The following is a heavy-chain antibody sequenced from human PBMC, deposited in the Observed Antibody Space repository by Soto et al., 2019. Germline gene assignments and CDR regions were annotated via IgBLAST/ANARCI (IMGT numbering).Heavy chain of an antibody. CDR2: ISWNSGSI. CDR3: AKDKGSTTVTKGAARNAFDI. D-gene: IGHD4-17*01. CDR1: GFTFDDYA. V-gene: IGHV3-9*01. J-gene: IGHJ3*02. Sequence: PGGSLRLSCAASGFTFDDYAMHWVRQAPGKGPEWVSGISWNSGSIGYADSVKGRFTISRDNAKNSLYLQMNSLRAEDTALYYCAKDKGSTTVTKGAARNAFDIWGQGTMVTVSS.